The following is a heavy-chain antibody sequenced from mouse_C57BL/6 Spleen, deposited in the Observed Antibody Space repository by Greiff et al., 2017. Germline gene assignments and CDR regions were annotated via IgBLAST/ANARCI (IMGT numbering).Heavy chain of an antibody. V-gene: IGHV14-2*01. CDR3: ASADDSAWFAY. CDR2: IDPEDGET. Sequence: VQLKESGAELVKPGASVKLSCTASGFNIKDYYMHWVKQRTEQGLEWIGRIDPEDGETKYAPKFQGKAPITADTSSNTAYLQLGSLTSEDTAVYYCASADDSAWFAYWGQGTLVTVSA. D-gene: IGHD2-13*01. CDR1: GFNIKDYY. J-gene: IGHJ3*01.